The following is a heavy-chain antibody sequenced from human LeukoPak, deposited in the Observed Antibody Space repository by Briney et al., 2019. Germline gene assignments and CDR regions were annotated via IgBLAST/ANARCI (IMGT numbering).Heavy chain of an antibody. Sequence: SETLSLTCTVSGGSISSYYWSWIRQPPGKGLEWIGYIYYSGSTNYNPSPKSRVTISVDTSKNQFSLELRSVIAADTAVYFCARAKAGTIYYFDYWGQGTLVTVSS. J-gene: IGHJ4*02. CDR1: GGSISSYY. V-gene: IGHV4-59*01. D-gene: IGHD1/OR15-1a*01. CDR3: ARAKAGTIYYFDY. CDR2: IYYSGST.